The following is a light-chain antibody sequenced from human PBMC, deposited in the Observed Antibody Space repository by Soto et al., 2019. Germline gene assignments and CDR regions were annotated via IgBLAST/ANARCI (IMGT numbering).Light chain of an antibody. V-gene: IGLV2-23*01. Sequence: QSALTQPASVSGSPGQSITISCTGTSSDVGSYNLVSLYQQHPGKAPKLMIYEGSKRPSGVSNRFSGSKSGNTASLTISGLQAEDVADYYCCSYAGSSTVVFGGGTQLTVL. CDR2: EGS. CDR1: SSDVGSYNL. CDR3: CSYAGSSTVV. J-gene: IGLJ2*01.